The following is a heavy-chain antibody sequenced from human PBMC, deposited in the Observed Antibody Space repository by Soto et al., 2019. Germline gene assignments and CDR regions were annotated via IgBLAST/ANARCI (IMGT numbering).Heavy chain of an antibody. Sequence: QITLKEAGPTLVKPTQTLTLTCRFSGFSLITSGVGVGWIRQPPGKDLEWLALIYWDDDKGYSTSLKSRLTITKDTSKNQVFLTMTNMEPVNTATYHCAHTMSPRIFDYWGQGTLVTVSS. V-gene: IGHV2-5*02. CDR3: AHTMSPRIFDY. J-gene: IGHJ4*02. CDR1: GFSLITSGVG. CDR2: IYWDDDK.